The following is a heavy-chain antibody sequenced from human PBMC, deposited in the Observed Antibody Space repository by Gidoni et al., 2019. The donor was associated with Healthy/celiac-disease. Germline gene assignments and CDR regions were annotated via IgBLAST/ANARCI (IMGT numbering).Heavy chain of an antibody. J-gene: IGHJ4*02. CDR1: GHSFTSYW. Sequence: EVQLVQSGAEVTKPGESPRISCKGSGHSFTSYWISLVRQMPGKGLEWMGGFDPSDSYTSYSPSIQGHVTISADKSISTAYLQWSSLRASDTAMYYCARHRSSSWNFDYWGQGTLVTVSS. V-gene: IGHV5-10-1*03. CDR2: FDPSDSYT. D-gene: IGHD6-13*01. CDR3: ARHRSSSWNFDY.